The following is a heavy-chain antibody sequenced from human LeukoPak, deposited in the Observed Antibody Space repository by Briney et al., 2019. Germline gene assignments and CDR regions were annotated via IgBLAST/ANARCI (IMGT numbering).Heavy chain of an antibody. J-gene: IGHJ4*02. CDR3: ARDKEAYYYDSSGYYSFDY. D-gene: IGHD3-22*01. CDR2: VIPIFGTA. CDR1: GGTFSSYA. V-gene: IGHV1-69*01. Sequence: ASVKVPCKASGGTFSSYAISWVRQAPGQGLEWMGGVIPIFGTANYAQKFQGRVTITADESTSTAYMELSSLRSEDTAVYYCARDKEAYYYDSSGYYSFDYWGQGTLVTVSS.